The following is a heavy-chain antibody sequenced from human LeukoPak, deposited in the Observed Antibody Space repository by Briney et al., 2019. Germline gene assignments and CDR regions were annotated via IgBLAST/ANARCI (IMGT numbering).Heavy chain of an antibody. CDR2: IYYSGST. J-gene: IGHJ3*02. V-gene: IGHV4-59*01. Sequence: SETLSPTCTVSGGSISSYYWSWIRQPPGKELEWIGYIYYSGSTNYNPSLKSRVTISVDTSKNQFSLKLSSVTAADTAVYYCARSPVVMDVFDIWGQGTMVTVSS. CDR1: GGSISSYY. CDR3: ARSPVVMDVFDI. D-gene: IGHD3-22*01.